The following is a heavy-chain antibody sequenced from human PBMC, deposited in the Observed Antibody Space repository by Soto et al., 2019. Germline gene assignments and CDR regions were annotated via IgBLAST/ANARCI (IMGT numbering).Heavy chain of an antibody. D-gene: IGHD2-21*01. CDR1: GFTFSSYA. J-gene: IGHJ4*02. CDR3: AKALFTYCGGDCSAYYFDY. CDR2: ISGSGGST. Sequence: GGSLRLSCAASGFTFSSYAMSWVRQAPGKGLEWVSAISGSGGSTYYADSVKGRFTISRDNSKNTLYLQMNSLRAEDTAIYYCAKALFTYCGGDCSAYYFDYWGQGTLVPVSS. V-gene: IGHV3-23*01.